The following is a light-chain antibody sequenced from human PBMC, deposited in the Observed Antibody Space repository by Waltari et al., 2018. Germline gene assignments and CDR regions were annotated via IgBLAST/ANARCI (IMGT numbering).Light chain of an antibody. J-gene: IGLJ2*01. CDR3: QTCDTTVLI. CDR2: KDN. Sequence: NFVLTQPHSVSGSPGRTVTISCTRSRGSITSDFVQWYRLRPGSAPTTIIYKDNQRPSGVPDRFSGSIDTSSNSASLTISGLTTEDEADYYCQTCDTTVLIFGWGTQLTVL. V-gene: IGLV6-57*04. CDR1: RGSITSDF.